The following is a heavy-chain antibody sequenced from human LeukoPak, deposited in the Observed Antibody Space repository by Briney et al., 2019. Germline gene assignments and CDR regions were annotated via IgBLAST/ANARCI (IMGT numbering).Heavy chain of an antibody. CDR2: TIPIFGTA. D-gene: IGHD6-13*01. V-gene: IGHV1-69*01. CDR1: DGTFRSYA. CDR3: ARDSLERDSWSATHDY. J-gene: IGHJ4*02. Sequence: SVKVSCKASDGTFRSYAISWGRQSPGQGLEWMGATIPIFGTANSAQKFQGRVTITADESTSTAYMELSSLRSEDTAVYYCARDSLERDSWSATHDYWGQGTLVTVSS.